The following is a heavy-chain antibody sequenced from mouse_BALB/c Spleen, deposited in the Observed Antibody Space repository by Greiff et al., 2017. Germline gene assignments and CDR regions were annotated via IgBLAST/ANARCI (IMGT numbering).Heavy chain of an antibody. CDR2: INPDSSTI. CDR1: GFDFSRYW. Sequence: DVKLQESGGGLVQPGGSLKLSCAASGFDFSRYWMSWVRQAPGKGLEWIGEINPDSSTINYTPSLKDKFIISRDNAKNTLYLQMSKVRSEDTALYYCARRFITTVVGYYFDYWGQGTTLTVSS. D-gene: IGHD1-1*01. CDR3: ARRFITTVVGYYFDY. V-gene: IGHV4-1*02. J-gene: IGHJ2*01.